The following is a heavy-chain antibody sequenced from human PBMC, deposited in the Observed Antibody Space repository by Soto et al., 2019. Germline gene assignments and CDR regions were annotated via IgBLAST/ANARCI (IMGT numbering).Heavy chain of an antibody. J-gene: IGHJ3*02. D-gene: IGHD6-19*01. V-gene: IGHV3-53*02. CDR2: IYSGGST. CDR3: AKDSSGWYGAFDI. Sequence: EVQLVETGGGLIQPGGSLRLSCAASGFTVSSNYMSWVRQAPGKGLEWVSVIYSGGSTYYADSVKGRFTISRDNSKNTLYLQMNSLRAEDTAVYYCAKDSSGWYGAFDIWGQGTMVTVSS. CDR1: GFTVSSNY.